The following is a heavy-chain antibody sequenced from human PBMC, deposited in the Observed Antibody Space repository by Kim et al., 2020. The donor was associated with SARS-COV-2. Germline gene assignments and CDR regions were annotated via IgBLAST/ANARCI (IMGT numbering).Heavy chain of an antibody. CDR3: ARDRGYCSSTSCYPFDY. Sequence: GGSLRLSCAASGFTFSDYYMSWIRQAPGKGLEWVSYISSSSSYTNYADSVKGRFTISRDNAKNSLYLQMNSLRAEDTAVYYCARDRGYCSSTSCYPFDYWGQGTLVTVSS. J-gene: IGHJ4*02. CDR2: ISSSSSYT. CDR1: GFTFSDYY. V-gene: IGHV3-11*05. D-gene: IGHD2-2*01.